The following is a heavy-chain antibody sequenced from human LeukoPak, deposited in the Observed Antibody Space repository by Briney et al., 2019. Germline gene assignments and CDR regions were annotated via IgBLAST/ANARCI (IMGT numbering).Heavy chain of an antibody. D-gene: IGHD1-26*01. V-gene: IGHV3-30*02. CDR2: IRYDGSNK. J-gene: IGHJ3*01. Sequence: PGGSLRLSCAASGFTFSSYGMHWVRQAPGKGLEWVAFIRYDGSNKYYADSVKGRFTISRDNSKNTLYLQMNSLRAEDPAIYYCANFVWEPRAFDLWGQGTMVTVSS. CDR1: GFTFSSYG. CDR3: ANFVWEPRAFDL.